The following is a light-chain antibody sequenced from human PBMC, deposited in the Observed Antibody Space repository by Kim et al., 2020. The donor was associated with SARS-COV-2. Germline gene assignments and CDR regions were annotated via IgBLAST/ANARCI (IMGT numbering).Light chain of an antibody. CDR3: QQSDNLPYT. J-gene: IGKJ2*01. CDR1: IANR. V-gene: IGKV1-33*01. CDR2: DAS. Sequence: IANRVNWYQHKPGKAPNHLIYDASNLEAGAPSRFSGTGFGTDFTFTIGSLQPEDIATYYCQQSDNLPYTFGLGTKVDIK.